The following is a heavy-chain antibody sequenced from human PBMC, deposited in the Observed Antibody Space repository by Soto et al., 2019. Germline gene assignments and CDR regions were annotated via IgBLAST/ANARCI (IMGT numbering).Heavy chain of an antibody. CDR3: ARGQLGYYYDSSGYYASEYFQH. J-gene: IGHJ1*01. Sequence: PSETLSLTCAVYGGSFRGYYWSWIRQPPGKGLEWIGEINHSGSTNYNPSLKSRVTISVDTSKNQFSLKLSSVTAADTAVYYCARGQLGYYYDSSGYYASEYFQHWGQGTLVTVS. CDR2: INHSGST. V-gene: IGHV4-34*01. CDR1: GGSFRGYY. D-gene: IGHD3-22*01.